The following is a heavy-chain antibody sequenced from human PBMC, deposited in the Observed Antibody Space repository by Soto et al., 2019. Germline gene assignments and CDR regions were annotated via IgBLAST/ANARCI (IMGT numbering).Heavy chain of an antibody. CDR2: IKSKTDGGTT. CDR3: TTDSTVTTGVDY. J-gene: IGHJ4*02. Sequence: EVQLVESGGGLVQPGGSLRLSCAASGFTFNSYWMHWVRQAPGKGLVWVGRIKSKTDGGTTDYAAPVKGRFTISRDDSKNTLYLQMNSLKTEDTAVYYCTTDSTVTTGVDYWGQGTLVTVSS. CDR1: GFTFNSYW. D-gene: IGHD4-4*01. V-gene: IGHV3-15*01.